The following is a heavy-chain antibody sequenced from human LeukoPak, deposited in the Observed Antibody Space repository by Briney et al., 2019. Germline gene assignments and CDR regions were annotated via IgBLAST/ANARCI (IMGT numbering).Heavy chain of an antibody. Sequence: PSETLSLTCAVSGGSIRNSSFYWGWIRQPPGKGLEWIASIYSTGTTYYNPSIKSRITIFVDTSKNQVSLKLRSVTAADTAVYYCARSVGHFDYWGQGTLVTVSS. D-gene: IGHD1-26*01. CDR1: GGSIRNSSFY. CDR3: ARSVGHFDY. CDR2: IYSTGTT. J-gene: IGHJ4*02. V-gene: IGHV4-39*01.